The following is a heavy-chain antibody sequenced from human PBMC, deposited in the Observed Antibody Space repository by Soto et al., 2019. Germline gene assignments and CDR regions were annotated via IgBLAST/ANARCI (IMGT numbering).Heavy chain of an antibody. D-gene: IGHD3-10*01. Sequence: PGGSLRLSCTASGFTFSDYAMAWVRQAPGKGLEWVSTISGGSSVTYYGDSVKGRFTISRDNAKKTLFLQLNRLSAEDTATYYCAKVLSKNYYYPFDLWGQGTQVTVSS. CDR3: AKVLSKNYYYPFDL. J-gene: IGHJ1*01. V-gene: IGHV3-23*01. CDR2: ISGGSSVT. CDR1: GFTFSDYA.